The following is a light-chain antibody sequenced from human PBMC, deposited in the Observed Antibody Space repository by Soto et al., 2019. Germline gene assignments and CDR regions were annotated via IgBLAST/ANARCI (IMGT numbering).Light chain of an antibody. Sequence: QSALTQPRSVSGSPGQSVTISCTGTSSDVGGYNYVSWYQQYPGKAPKLIIYDVSKRPSGVPDRFSGSKSGNTASLTISGLQAEDEGDYYCCSYAGTYTIGVFGGGTKLTVL. J-gene: IGLJ3*02. V-gene: IGLV2-11*01. CDR1: SSDVGGYNY. CDR3: CSYAGTYTIGV. CDR2: DVS.